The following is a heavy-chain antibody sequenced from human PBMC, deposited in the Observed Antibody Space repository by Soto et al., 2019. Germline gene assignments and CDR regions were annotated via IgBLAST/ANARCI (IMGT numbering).Heavy chain of an antibody. D-gene: IGHD1-26*01. CDR1: GYTFTGYH. CDR3: ARESSGSPDAFDI. CDR2: INPNSGGT. V-gene: IGHV1-2*02. J-gene: IGHJ3*02. Sequence: ASVKVSCKASGYTFTGYHMHWVRQAPGQGLEWMGWINPNSGGTNYAQKFQGRVTMTRDTSISTAYMEVSRLRSDDTAVYYCARESSGSPDAFDIWGQGTMVTVSS.